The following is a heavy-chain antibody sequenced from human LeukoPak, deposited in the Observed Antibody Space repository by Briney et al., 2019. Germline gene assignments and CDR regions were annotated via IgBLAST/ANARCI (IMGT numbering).Heavy chain of an antibody. J-gene: IGHJ4*02. CDR2: ISSGSSII. CDR3: ARDRLGGGVNDY. D-gene: IGHD2-21*01. V-gene: IGHV3-48*01. Sequence: GGSLRLSCAASGFTFSTYSMNWVRQAPGQGLEWVSYISSGSSIIYYADSVKGRFTISRDNAKNSLYLQMNSLRAEDTAVYYCARDRLGGGVNDYWGQGTLVTVSS. CDR1: GFTFSTYS.